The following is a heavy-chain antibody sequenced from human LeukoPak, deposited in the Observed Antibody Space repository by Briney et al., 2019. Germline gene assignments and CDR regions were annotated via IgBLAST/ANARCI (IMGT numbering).Heavy chain of an antibody. J-gene: IGHJ4*02. D-gene: IGHD2-2*01. CDR1: GFTFSTYS. Sequence: PGRSLRLSCAASGFTFSTYSMHWVRQAPGKGLEWVAVVSYDGSFTYYADFVEGRFTISRDDAQNTLYLQMDSPRPEDTAVYYCARGLDQTENYWGQGTLVTVSS. CDR3: ARGLDQTENY. V-gene: IGHV3-30*04. CDR2: VSYDGSFT.